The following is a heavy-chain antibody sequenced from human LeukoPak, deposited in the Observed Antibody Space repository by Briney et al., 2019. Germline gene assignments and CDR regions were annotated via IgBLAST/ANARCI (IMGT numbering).Heavy chain of an antibody. V-gene: IGHV3-15*01. CDR3: ITEPHDYGDFTFGY. D-gene: IGHD4-17*01. Sequence: PGGSLRLSCGASELAFKNDWMSWVRQAPGKGLEWVGRISSKSDGGTTDYAAPVKGRFTISRDDSTNTLSLQMSGLKAEDTALYFCITEPHDYGDFTFGYWGQGTLVTVSS. CDR2: ISSKSDGGTT. J-gene: IGHJ4*02. CDR1: ELAFKNDW.